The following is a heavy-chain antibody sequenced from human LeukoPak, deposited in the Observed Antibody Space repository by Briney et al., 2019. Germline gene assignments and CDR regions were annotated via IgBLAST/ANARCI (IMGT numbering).Heavy chain of an antibody. CDR1: GFTFSSYS. V-gene: IGHV3-48*04. Sequence: GGSLRLSCAASGFTFSSYSMNWVRQAPGKGLEWVSYISSSSSTIYDADSVKGRFTISRDDAKNSLYLQMNSLRAEDTAVYYCAKPYGSGSSYAFDIWGQGTRVTVSS. CDR2: ISSSSSTI. J-gene: IGHJ3*02. D-gene: IGHD3-10*01. CDR3: AKPYGSGSSYAFDI.